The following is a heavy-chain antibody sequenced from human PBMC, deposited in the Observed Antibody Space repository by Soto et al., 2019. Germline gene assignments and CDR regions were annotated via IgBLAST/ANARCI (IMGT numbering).Heavy chain of an antibody. CDR1: GFTFSSYG. D-gene: IGHD3-10*01. CDR2: IWYDGSNK. Sequence: QVQLVESGGGVVQPGRSLRLSCAASGFTFSSYGMHWVRQAPGKGLEWVAVIWYDGSNKYYADSVKGRFTISRDNSKNTLYLQMNSLRAEDTAVYYCARRRGLYYPHNVGAFDIWGQGTMVTVSS. V-gene: IGHV3-33*01. J-gene: IGHJ3*02. CDR3: ARRRGLYYPHNVGAFDI.